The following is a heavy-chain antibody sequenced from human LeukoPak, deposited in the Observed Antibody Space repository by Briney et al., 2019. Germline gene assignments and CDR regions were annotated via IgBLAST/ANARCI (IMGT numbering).Heavy chain of an antibody. CDR1: GFTFSSYR. CDR2: ISYDGSNK. CDR3: AKDPPLYFDWPEGYFQH. D-gene: IGHD3-9*01. V-gene: IGHV3-30*18. J-gene: IGHJ1*01. Sequence: GGSLRLSCAASGFTFSSYRMHGVRHAPGKGLEGVAAISYDGSNKCYADSVRGRFTISRDNSKNTLYLQMNSLRAEDTAVYYCAKDPPLYFDWPEGYFQHWGQGTLVTVSS.